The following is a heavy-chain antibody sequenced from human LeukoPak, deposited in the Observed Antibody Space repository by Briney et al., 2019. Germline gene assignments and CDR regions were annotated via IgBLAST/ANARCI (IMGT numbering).Heavy chain of an antibody. CDR2: ITSSSSYI. V-gene: IGHV3-21*01. D-gene: IGHD5-24*01. CDR1: GFIFSSYS. CDR3: ARAFADGYNSSPFDY. Sequence: GGSLTLSCAASGFIFSSYSMNWVRQAPGKGLEWVSSITSSSSYIYYADSVKGRFTISRDNAKNSLYLQMNSLRAEDTAVYYCARAFADGYNSSPFDYWGQGTLVTVSS. J-gene: IGHJ4*02.